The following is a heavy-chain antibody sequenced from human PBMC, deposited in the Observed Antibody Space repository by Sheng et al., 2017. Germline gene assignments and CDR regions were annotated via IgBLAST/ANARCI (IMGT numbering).Heavy chain of an antibody. CDR1: GGTFSSYT. CDR2: IIPILGIA. D-gene: IGHD4-17*01. V-gene: IGHV1-69*02. Sequence: QVQLVQSGAEVKKPGSSVKVSCKASGGTFSSYTISWVRQAPGQGLEWMGRIIPILGIANYAQKFQGRVTITADKSTSTAYMELSSLRSEDTAVYYCARPGSPGTTVTTYSFDLWGRGTLVTVSS. J-gene: IGHJ2*01. CDR3: ARPGSPGTTVTTYSFDL.